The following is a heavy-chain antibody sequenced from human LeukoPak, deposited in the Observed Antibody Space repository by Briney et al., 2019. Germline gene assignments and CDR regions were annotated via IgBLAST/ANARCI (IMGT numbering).Heavy chain of an antibody. CDR1: GFTFSSYG. D-gene: IGHD5-24*01. J-gene: IGHJ4*02. V-gene: IGHV3-30*18. CDR2: ISYGGSNK. CDR3: AKGGWLQSPTDY. Sequence: PGGSLRLSCAASGFTFSSYGMHWVRQAPGKGLEWAAVISYGGSNKYYGDSVKGGFTISRDNPKNTVYLQMDRLRAEDTAVYFCAKGGWLQSPTDYWGQGTLVTVSS.